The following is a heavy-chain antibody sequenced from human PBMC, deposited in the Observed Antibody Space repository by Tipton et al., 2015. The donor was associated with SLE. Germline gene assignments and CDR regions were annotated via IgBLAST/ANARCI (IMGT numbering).Heavy chain of an antibody. CDR2: IYYSGST. J-gene: IGHJ4*02. V-gene: IGHV4-59*11. D-gene: IGHD6-19*01. CDR1: GGSISSHY. Sequence: LRLSCTVSGGSISSHYWSWIRQPPGKGLEWIGYIYYSGSTNYNPPLKSRVTISVDTSKNQFSLKLSSVTAADTAVYYCARALAVARYFDYWGQGTLVTVSS. CDR3: ARALAVARYFDY.